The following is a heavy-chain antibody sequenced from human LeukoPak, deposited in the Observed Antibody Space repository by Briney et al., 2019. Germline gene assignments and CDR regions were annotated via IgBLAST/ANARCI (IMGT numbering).Heavy chain of an antibody. CDR1: GFTFSSYA. D-gene: IGHD6-19*01. CDR2: ISGSSGST. J-gene: IGHJ4*02. V-gene: IGHV3-23*01. Sequence: PGGSLRLSCAASGFTFSSYAMSWVRRAPGKGLEWVSAISGSSGSTYYADSVKGRFTISRDNSKNTLYLQMNSLRAEDTAVYYCAKSEGIAVAGSADYWGQGTLVTVSS. CDR3: AKSEGIAVAGSADY.